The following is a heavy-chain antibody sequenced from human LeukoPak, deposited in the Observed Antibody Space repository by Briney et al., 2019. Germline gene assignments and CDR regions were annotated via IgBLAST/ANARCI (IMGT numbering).Heavy chain of an antibody. CDR2: IKQDGSEK. D-gene: IGHD3-10*01. Sequence: GGSLRLSCAASGFTFSSYRMSWVRQAPGKGLEWVANIKQDGSEKYYVDSVKGRFTISRDNAKNSLYLQMNSLRAEDTAVYYCARGPLWSRYYYYGMDVWGQGTTVTVSS. J-gene: IGHJ6*02. CDR1: GFTFSSYR. V-gene: IGHV3-7*01. CDR3: ARGPLWSRYYYYGMDV.